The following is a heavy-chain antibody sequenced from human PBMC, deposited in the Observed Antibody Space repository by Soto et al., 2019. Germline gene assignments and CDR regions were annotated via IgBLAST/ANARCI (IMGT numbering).Heavy chain of an antibody. CDR1: GFTFSSYG. J-gene: IGHJ6*03. CDR3: GGYCSSTSCLAYYMDV. CDR2: IWYDGSNK. D-gene: IGHD2-2*03. V-gene: IGHV3-33*01. Sequence: GGSLRLSCAASGFTFSSYGMHWVRQAPGKGLEWVAVIWYDGSNKYYADSVKGRFTISRDNSKNTLYLQMNSLRAEDTAVYYGGGYCSSTSCLAYYMDVWGKGTTVTVSS.